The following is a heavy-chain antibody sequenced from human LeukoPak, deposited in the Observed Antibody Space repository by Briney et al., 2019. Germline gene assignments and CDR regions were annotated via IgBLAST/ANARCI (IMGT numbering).Heavy chain of an antibody. V-gene: IGHV3-7*01. CDR1: GFTFSSYW. CDR3: ARVGQGGWAYFDY. CDR2: IEQDGSEK. D-gene: IGHD6-19*01. Sequence: GGSLRLSCAASGFTFSSYWMSWVRQAPGKGLEWVANIEQDGSEKYYVDSVKGRFTISRDNAKNSLYLQMNSLRAEDTAVYYCARVGQGGWAYFDYWGQGALVTVSS. J-gene: IGHJ4*02.